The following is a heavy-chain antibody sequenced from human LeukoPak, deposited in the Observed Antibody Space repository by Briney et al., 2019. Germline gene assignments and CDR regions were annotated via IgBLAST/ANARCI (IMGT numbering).Heavy chain of an antibody. CDR1: GGSISSGGLY. V-gene: IGHV4-31*03. J-gene: IGHJ4*02. Sequence: PSETLSLTCTVSGGSISSGGLYWSWIRQHPGKGLEWIGYIRDSGTTYYNPSLKSRVAISLGTSKNQFSLNLSSVTAADTAVYYCARGGLDTRRGGYFDYWGQGILVTVSS. CDR2: IRDSGTT. D-gene: IGHD5-18*01. CDR3: ARGGLDTRRGGYFDY.